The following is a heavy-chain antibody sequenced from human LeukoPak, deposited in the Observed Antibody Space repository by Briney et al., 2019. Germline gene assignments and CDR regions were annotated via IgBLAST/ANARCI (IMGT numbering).Heavy chain of an antibody. CDR3: ARGRSKWEFDFDI. Sequence: GASVKVSCKASGYTFTSYDINWVRQATGQGLEWMGWMNPNSGNTGYAQKFQGRVTITRNTSISTAYMELSSLRSEDTAVYYCARGRSKWEFDFDIWGQGTMVTVSS. V-gene: IGHV1-8*03. D-gene: IGHD1-26*01. CDR2: MNPNSGNT. CDR1: GYTFTSYD. J-gene: IGHJ3*02.